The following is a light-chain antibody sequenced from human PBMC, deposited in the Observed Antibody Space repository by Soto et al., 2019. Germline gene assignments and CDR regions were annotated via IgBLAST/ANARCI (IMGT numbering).Light chain of an antibody. CDR3: HQYDSSRT. V-gene: IGKV3-20*01. Sequence: EIVLTQSPGTLSLSPGERATLSCRASQTVTSTFLAWYQQKPGQAPRLLIYGASRRATGIPDRFSGSGSGKDFTLTITRLEPEDFAVYYCHQYDSSRTFGQGTKVEMK. J-gene: IGKJ1*01. CDR2: GAS. CDR1: QTVTSTF.